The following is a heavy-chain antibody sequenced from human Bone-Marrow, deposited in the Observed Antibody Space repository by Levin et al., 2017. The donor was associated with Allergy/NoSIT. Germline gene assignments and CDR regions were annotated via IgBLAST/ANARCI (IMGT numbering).Heavy chain of an antibody. CDR3: ARVSSGLFDY. J-gene: IGHJ4*02. D-gene: IGHD6-19*01. CDR1: GGSVSSGSYY. Sequence: SETLSLTCTVSGGSVSSGSYYWSWIRQPPGTGLEWIGYIYYSGSTNYNPSLKSRVTISVDTSKNQFSLKLSSVTAADTAVYYCARVSSGLFDYWGQGTLVTVSS. CDR2: IYYSGST. V-gene: IGHV4-61*01.